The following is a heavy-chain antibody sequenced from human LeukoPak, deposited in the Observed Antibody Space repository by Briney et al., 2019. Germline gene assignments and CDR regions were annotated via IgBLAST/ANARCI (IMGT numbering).Heavy chain of an antibody. J-gene: IGHJ6*03. Sequence: ASVKVSWKVSGYTLTELSMHWVRQAPGKGLEWMGGFDPEDGETIYAQKFQGRVTMTEDTSTDTANMELSSLRTEDTAVYYCATVGYPSNDYYYYYMDVWGKGTTVTVSS. D-gene: IGHD5-18*01. CDR3: ATVGYPSNDYYYYYMDV. CDR1: GYTLTELS. CDR2: FDPEDGET. V-gene: IGHV1-24*01.